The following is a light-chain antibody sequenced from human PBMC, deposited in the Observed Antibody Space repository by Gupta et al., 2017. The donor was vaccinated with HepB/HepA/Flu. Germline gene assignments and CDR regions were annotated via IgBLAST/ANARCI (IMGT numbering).Light chain of an antibody. Sequence: DIEMTQSPSSLSASVGDRVTITCRASQSISSYLNWYQQKPGKAPKLLIYAASSWQSGVPSRFSGSGSGTDFSLTISRLQPEDFATYYCQQCDSTPRTFGQGTRLEIK. J-gene: IGKJ1*01. CDR3: QQCDSTPRT. CDR1: QSISSY. CDR2: AAS. V-gene: IGKV1-39*01.